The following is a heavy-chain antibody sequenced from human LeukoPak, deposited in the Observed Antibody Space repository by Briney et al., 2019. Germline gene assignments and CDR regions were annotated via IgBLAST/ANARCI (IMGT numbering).Heavy chain of an antibody. D-gene: IGHD5-18*01. J-gene: IGHJ6*03. V-gene: IGHV3-21*01. CDR3: AKDAARVRPWIQKTATYMDV. Sequence: KAGGSLRLSCAASGFTFSSYSMNWVRQAPGKGLEWVSSISSSSSYIYYADSVKGRFTISRDNAKNSLYLQMNSLRVEDTAVYYCAKDAARVRPWIQKTATYMDVWGKGITVTISS. CDR2: ISSSSSYI. CDR1: GFTFSSYS.